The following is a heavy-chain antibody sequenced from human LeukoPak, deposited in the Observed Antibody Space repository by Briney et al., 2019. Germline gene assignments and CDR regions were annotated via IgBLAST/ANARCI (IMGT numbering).Heavy chain of an antibody. Sequence: ASVKVSCKASGYTFTGYYMHWVRQAPGQGLEWMGWINPNSGGTNYAQKFQGWVTMTRDTSISTAYMELRSLRSDDTAVYYCARWAPGDAFDIWGQGTMVTVSS. CDR3: ARWAPGDAFDI. J-gene: IGHJ3*02. CDR1: GYTFTGYY. V-gene: IGHV1-2*04. CDR2: INPNSGGT.